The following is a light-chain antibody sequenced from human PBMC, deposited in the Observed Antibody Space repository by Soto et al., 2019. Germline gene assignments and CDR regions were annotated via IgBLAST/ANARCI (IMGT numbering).Light chain of an antibody. CDR3: QEYRT. V-gene: IGKV3-15*01. CDR1: QSVTRD. Sequence: EILVTQSPATLSVSPGERVTLSCRASQSVTRDLAWYQQKPGQAPKLLIYGASTRATGIPARFSGSGSGTEFTPAINSLQSEDFDNYYCQEYRTFGRGTRVEIK. J-gene: IGKJ1*01. CDR2: GAS.